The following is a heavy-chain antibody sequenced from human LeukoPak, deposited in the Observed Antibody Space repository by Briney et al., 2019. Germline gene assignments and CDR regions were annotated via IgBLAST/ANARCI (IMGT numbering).Heavy chain of an antibody. D-gene: IGHD6-19*01. CDR3: ARQRTWYSSGWDFDY. Sequence: SETLSLTCTVSGGSISSYYWSWIRQPPGKGLEWIGYIYTSGSTNYNPSLKSRVTISVDTSKNQFSLKLSSVTAADTAVYYCARQRTWYSSGWDFDYWGQGTLVIVSS. V-gene: IGHV4-4*09. CDR2: IYTSGST. J-gene: IGHJ4*02. CDR1: GGSISSYY.